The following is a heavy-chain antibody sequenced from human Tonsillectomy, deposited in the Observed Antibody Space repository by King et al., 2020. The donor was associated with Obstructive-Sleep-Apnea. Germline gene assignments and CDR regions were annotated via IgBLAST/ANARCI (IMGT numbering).Heavy chain of an antibody. D-gene: IGHD2-2*01. V-gene: IGHV3-74*01. Sequence: VQLVESGGGLVQPGGSLRLSCAASGFTFSSYWMHWVRQAPGKGLVWVSRINSDGSTTTYADSVKGRFTISRDNAKNTLHLQMSSLRAEDTAVYFCARDRDCRSTSCFFGMDVWAKGPRSPSP. CDR2: INSDGSTT. J-gene: IGHJ6*02. CDR1: GFTFSSYW. CDR3: ARDRDCRSTSCFFGMDV.